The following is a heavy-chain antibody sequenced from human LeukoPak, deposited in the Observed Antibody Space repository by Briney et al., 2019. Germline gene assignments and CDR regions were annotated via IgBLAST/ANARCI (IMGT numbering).Heavy chain of an antibody. CDR3: ARDRTNSWLFPHGMDV. CDR1: GFTVSSNY. Sequence: GGSLRLSCAASGFTVSSNYMSWVRQAPGKGLEWVSVIYSGGSTYYADSVKGRFTISRDNSKNTLYLQMNSLRAEDTAVYYCARDRTNSWLFPHGMDVWGQGTTVTVSS. V-gene: IGHV3-66*01. D-gene: IGHD3-22*01. J-gene: IGHJ6*02. CDR2: IYSGGST.